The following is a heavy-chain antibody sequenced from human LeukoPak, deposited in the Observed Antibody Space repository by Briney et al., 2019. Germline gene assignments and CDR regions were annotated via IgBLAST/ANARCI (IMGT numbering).Heavy chain of an antibody. J-gene: IGHJ5*01. CDR3: ARGGYDILTGYRLADWFDS. D-gene: IGHD3-9*01. Sequence: SQTLSLTCTVSGGSISSGGYYWSWIRQHPGKGLEWIGYIYYSGSTYYNPSLKSRVTISVDTSKNQFSLKLSSVTAADTAVYYCARGGYDILTGYRLADWFDSWGQGTLVTVSS. CDR1: GGSISSGGYY. CDR2: IYYSGST. V-gene: IGHV4-31*03.